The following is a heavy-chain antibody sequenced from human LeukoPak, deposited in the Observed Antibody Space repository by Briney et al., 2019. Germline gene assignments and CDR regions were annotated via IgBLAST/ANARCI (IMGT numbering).Heavy chain of an antibody. CDR1: GFTFGDYA. V-gene: IGHV3-15*01. D-gene: IGHD3-22*01. CDR2: IKSKTDGGTT. J-gene: IGHJ6*02. Sequence: PGRSLRLSCTASGFTFGDYAMSWFRQAPGKGLEWVGRIKSKTDGGTTDYAAPVKGRFTISRDDSKNTLYLQMNSLKTEDTAVYYCTTLPWATPYDDHYGMDVWGQGTTVTVSS. CDR3: TTLPWATPYDDHYGMDV.